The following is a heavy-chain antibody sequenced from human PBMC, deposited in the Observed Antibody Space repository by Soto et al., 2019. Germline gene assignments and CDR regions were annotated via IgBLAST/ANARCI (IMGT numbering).Heavy chain of an antibody. J-gene: IGHJ5*01. V-gene: IGHV3-23*01. CDR3: AKDTRYADYVRWFDS. CDR1: RFTFSSYA. D-gene: IGHD4-17*01. CDR2: ITASGGRT. Sequence: EVHLLESGGGLVQPGGSLRLSCTASRFTFSSYAMTWVRQAPGRGLEGVSGITASGGRTFYADSVKGRFTISRDNSRSTLYLQMNSLRAEDTAVYYCAKDTRYADYVRWFDSWGQGTLVTVSS.